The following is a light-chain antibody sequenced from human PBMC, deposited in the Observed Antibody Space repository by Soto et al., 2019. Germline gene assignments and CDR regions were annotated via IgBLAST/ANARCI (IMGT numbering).Light chain of an antibody. CDR2: AAS. J-gene: IGKJ5*01. CDR1: QSISSY. CDR3: QQSYSTIT. Sequence: DIQMSQYPSSLSASVGGRVTITCRASQSISSYLNWYQQKPGKAPKLLIYAASSLQSGVPSRFSGSGSGTDFTLTISSLQPEDFATYYCQQSYSTITFGQGTRLEI. V-gene: IGKV1-39*01.